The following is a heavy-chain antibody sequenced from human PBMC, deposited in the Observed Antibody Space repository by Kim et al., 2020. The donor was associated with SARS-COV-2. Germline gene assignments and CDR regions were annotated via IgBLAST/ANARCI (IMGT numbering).Heavy chain of an antibody. CDR1: GGTFSSYA. D-gene: IGHD3-22*01. J-gene: IGHJ4*02. Sequence: ASVKVSCKASGGTFSSYAISWVRQAPGQGLEWMGRIIPILGIANYAQKFQGRVTITADKSTSTAYLELSSLRSEDTAVYYCARAGGYYYDSSGSPPFDYWGQGTLVTVSS. CDR2: IIPILGIA. V-gene: IGHV1-69*04. CDR3: ARAGGYYYDSSGSPPFDY.